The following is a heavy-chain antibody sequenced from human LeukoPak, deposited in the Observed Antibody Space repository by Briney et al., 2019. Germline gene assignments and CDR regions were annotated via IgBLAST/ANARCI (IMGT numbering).Heavy chain of an antibody. D-gene: IGHD3-10*01. CDR2: ISGTGGGT. Sequence: GGSLRLSCAASGFTFRRYAMSWVRQAPGKGLEWVSGISGTGGGTYYADSVKGRFTISRDNSKNTLYLQMNSLRAEDTALYYCAKADRGWGVITKDWGQGTLVTVSS. CDR3: AKADRGWGVITKD. CDR1: GFTFRRYA. J-gene: IGHJ4*02. V-gene: IGHV3-23*01.